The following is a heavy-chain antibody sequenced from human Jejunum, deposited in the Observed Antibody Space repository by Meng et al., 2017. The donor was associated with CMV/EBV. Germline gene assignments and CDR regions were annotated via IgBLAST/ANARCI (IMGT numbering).Heavy chain of an antibody. CDR1: VFTFSTYL. V-gene: IGHV3-74*01. J-gene: IGHJ4*02. Sequence: LRLSCVASVFTFSTYLMHWVRQTPGKGLVRVARVHPDGSSANYADSLKGRFTISRDNAKNTVYLQMSSLTVEDTGHYYCSKNFGRADDWGQGTLVTVSS. D-gene: IGHD3-10*01. CDR2: VHPDGSSA. CDR3: SKNFGRADD.